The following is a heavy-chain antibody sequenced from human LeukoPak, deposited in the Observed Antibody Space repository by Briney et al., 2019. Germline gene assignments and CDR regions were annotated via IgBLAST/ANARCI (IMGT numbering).Heavy chain of an antibody. J-gene: IGHJ6*02. Sequence: GGSLRLSCAASGFXFDDYAMHWVRQAPGKGLEWVSLISGDGGSTYYADSVKGRFTISRDNSKNTLYLQMNSLRAEDTAVYYCARSSKAESTRYSSGWYSGPPYYYGMDVWGQGTTVTVSS. CDR2: ISGDGGST. V-gene: IGHV3-43*02. CDR3: ARSSKAESTRYSSGWYSGPPYYYGMDV. D-gene: IGHD6-19*01. CDR1: GFXFDDYA.